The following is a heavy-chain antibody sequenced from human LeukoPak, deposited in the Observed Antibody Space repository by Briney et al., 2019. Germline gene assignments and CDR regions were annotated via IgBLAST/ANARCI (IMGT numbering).Heavy chain of an antibody. CDR2: IYYSGNT. V-gene: IGHV4-39*01. D-gene: IGHD3-3*01. CDR1: GGSISSSYY. Sequence: PSETLSLTCTVSGGSISSSYYWGWIRQPPGKGLERIGSIYYSGNTYYNPSLKSRVTISVDTSKNQFSLKLSSVTAADTAVYYCARQVTIFGVLIITAEYFQHWGQGTLVTVSS. J-gene: IGHJ1*01. CDR3: ARQVTIFGVLIITAEYFQH.